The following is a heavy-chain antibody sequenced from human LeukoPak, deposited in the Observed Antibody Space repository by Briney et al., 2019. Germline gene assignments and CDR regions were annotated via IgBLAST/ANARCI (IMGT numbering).Heavy chain of an antibody. Sequence: GASVKVSCKASGYTFTGYYMHWVRQAPGQGLEWMGRINPNSGGTNYAQKFQGRVTMTRDTSISTAYMELSRLRSDDTAVYYCARFLMLGYYDSSGYDYWGQGTLVTVSS. J-gene: IGHJ4*02. CDR1: GYTFTGYY. D-gene: IGHD3-22*01. V-gene: IGHV1-2*06. CDR3: ARFLMLGYYDSSGYDY. CDR2: INPNSGGT.